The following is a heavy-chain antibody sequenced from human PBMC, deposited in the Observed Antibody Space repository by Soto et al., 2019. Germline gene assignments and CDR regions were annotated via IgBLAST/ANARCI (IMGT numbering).Heavy chain of an antibody. J-gene: IGHJ6*02. CDR2: ISYSGDRK. V-gene: IGHV3-30-3*01. CDR1: GLIFNNYA. Sequence: QVQLVESGGGVVQPGRSLRLSCAASGLIFNNYAMHWVRQAPGKGLEWVAAISYSGDRKVNVDSVKGRFTISRDNSKNTVYLQMDSLRAEDTAVYYCVRGDREDIAVVIGARPGEYGMDVWGHETTVTVSS. D-gene: IGHD2-15*01. CDR3: VRGDREDIAVVIGARPGEYGMDV.